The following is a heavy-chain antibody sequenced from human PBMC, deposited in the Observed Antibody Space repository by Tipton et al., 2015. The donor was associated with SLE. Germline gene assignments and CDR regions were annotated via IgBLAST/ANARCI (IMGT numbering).Heavy chain of an antibody. CDR2: IYYSGST. J-gene: IGHJ4*02. D-gene: IGHD6-13*01. Sequence: LRLSCTVSGGSISSYYWSWIRQPPGKGLEWIGYIYYSGSTNYNLSLKSRVTISVDTSKNQFSLKLSSVTAADTAVYYCARRAAGREFDYWGQGTLVTVSS. CDR1: GGSISSYY. CDR3: ARRAAGREFDY. V-gene: IGHV4-59*01.